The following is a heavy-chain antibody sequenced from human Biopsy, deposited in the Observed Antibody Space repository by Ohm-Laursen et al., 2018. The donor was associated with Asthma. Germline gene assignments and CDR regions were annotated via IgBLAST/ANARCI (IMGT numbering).Heavy chain of an antibody. Sequence: RSLRLSCAASGFTFSSYGTHWVRQAPGKGLEWVAVISYDGSNKYYADSVKGRFTISGDNSKNTLYLQMISLRAEDTAVYYCASQSSGPDFWSGYYYFDYWGQGTLVTVSS. CDR2: ISYDGSNK. CDR1: GFTFSSYG. CDR3: ASQSSGPDFWSGYYYFDY. V-gene: IGHV3-30*03. J-gene: IGHJ4*02. D-gene: IGHD3-3*01.